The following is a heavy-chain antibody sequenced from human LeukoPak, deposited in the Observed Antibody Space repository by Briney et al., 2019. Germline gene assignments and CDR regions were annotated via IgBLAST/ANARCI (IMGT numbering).Heavy chain of an antibody. J-gene: IGHJ4*02. CDR2: INPNSGGT. CDR1: GYTFTGPY. D-gene: IGHD2-8*01. CDR3: ARVEYCTKGVCINFDL. V-gene: IGHV1-2*02. Sequence: GASLKVSCKASGYTFTGPYIHLMRQAPGQGLEWMAWINPNSGGTKYAQKFQGRVTVTRDTSTSTAYMELSGLRADDTATYYCARVEYCTKGVCINFDLWGQGTLVAVSS.